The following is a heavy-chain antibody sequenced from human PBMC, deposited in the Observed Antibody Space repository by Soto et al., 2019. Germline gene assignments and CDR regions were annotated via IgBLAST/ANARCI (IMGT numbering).Heavy chain of an antibody. CDR3: ARDRSSGWYGPYYYYGMDV. V-gene: IGHV1-18*01. CDR1: GYTFTSYG. CDR2: ISAYNGNT. D-gene: IGHD6-19*01. Sequence: QVQLVQSGAEVKKPGASVKVSCKASGYTFTSYGISWVRQAPGQGLEWMGWISAYNGNTNYAQKLQGRVTITTDTSTSTAYMELRSLRSDDTAVYYCARDRSSGWYGPYYYYGMDVWGQGTTVTVSS. J-gene: IGHJ6*02.